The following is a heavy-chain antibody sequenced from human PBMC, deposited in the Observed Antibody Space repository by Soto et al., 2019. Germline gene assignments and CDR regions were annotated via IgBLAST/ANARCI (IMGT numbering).Heavy chain of an antibody. J-gene: IGHJ6*02. CDR3: ARDSLDGPPLYGMDV. D-gene: IGHD2-8*01. Sequence: LRLSFAASGFTFSSYAMHWVRQAPGKGLEWVAVISYDGSNKYYADSVKGRFTISRDNSKNTLYLQMNSLRAEDTAVYYCARDSLDGPPLYGMDVWGQGSTVTVSS. V-gene: IGHV3-30-3*01. CDR1: GFTFSSYA. CDR2: ISYDGSNK.